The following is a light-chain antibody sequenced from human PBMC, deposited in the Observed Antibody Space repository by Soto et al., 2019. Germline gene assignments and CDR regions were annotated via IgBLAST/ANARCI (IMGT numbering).Light chain of an antibody. CDR1: QGVSSY. CDR3: QQYGSSLTWT. J-gene: IGKJ1*01. Sequence: IVVTQSPSTLSLSPGERATLSCRASQGVSSYLAWYQQKPGQAPRLLIYDASNRATGIPARFSGSGPGTDFTLTISSLEPEDFAVYYCQQYGSSLTWTFGQGTKVDIK. CDR2: DAS. V-gene: IGKV3D-11*01.